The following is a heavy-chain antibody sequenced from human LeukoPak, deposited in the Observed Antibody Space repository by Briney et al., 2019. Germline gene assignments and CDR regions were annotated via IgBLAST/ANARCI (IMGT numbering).Heavy chain of an antibody. CDR1: GGSISSYY. Sequence: SSETLSLTCTVSGGSISSYYWSWIRQPPGKGLEWIGYIYYSGSTNYNPSLKSRVTISVDTSKNQFSLNLNSVTAADTAIYYCARGSSTDYLPDYWGQGTLVTVSS. CDR2: IYYSGST. CDR3: ARGSSTDYLPDY. J-gene: IGHJ4*02. D-gene: IGHD4-11*01. V-gene: IGHV4-59*12.